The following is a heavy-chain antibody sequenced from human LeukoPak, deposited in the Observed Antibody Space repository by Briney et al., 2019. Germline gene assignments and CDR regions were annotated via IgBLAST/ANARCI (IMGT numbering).Heavy chain of an antibody. CDR3: ARGLEQPPYYYYMDV. J-gene: IGHJ6*03. CDR1: GGTFSSYA. D-gene: IGHD6-13*01. Sequence: SVKVSCKASGGTFSSYAISWVRQAPGQGLEWMGGFIPIFGTANYAQKFQGRVTITTDESTSTAYMELSSLRSEDTAVYYCARGLEQPPYYYYMDVWGKGTTVTVSS. V-gene: IGHV1-69*05. CDR2: FIPIFGTA.